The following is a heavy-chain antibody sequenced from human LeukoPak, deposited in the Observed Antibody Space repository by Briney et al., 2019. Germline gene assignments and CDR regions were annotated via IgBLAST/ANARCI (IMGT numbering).Heavy chain of an antibody. D-gene: IGHD3-22*01. Sequence: GGSLRLSCADSGFTFSSYAMRWVRQAPGKGVERVSAISGSGGSTYYATPLNGPFTLSRDNSKNPLYLQMTTLRAEDTAVYYCAKDVSSGYSPPSYFDYWGQGTLVTVSS. J-gene: IGHJ4*02. CDR1: GFTFSSYA. V-gene: IGHV3-23*01. CDR2: ISGSGGST. CDR3: AKDVSSGYSPPSYFDY.